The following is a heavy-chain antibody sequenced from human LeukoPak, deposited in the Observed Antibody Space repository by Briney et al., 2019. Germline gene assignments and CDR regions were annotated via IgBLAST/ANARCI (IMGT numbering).Heavy chain of an antibody. CDR2: ISAYNGNT. J-gene: IGHJ4*02. Sequence: ASVKVSCKASGYTFTSYGISWVRQAPGQRLEWMGWISAYNGNTNYAQKLQGRVTMTTDTSTSTTYMELRSLRSDDTAVYYCARLMDYGSGSTHFDYWGQGTLVTVSS. CDR3: ARLMDYGSGSTHFDY. CDR1: GYTFTSYG. D-gene: IGHD3-10*01. V-gene: IGHV1-18*01.